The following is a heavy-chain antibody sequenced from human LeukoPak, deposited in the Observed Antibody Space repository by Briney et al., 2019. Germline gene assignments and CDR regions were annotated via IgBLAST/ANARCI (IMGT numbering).Heavy chain of an antibody. V-gene: IGHV4-59*01. D-gene: IGHD5-18*01. CDR3: ARRGYSYGYVDY. CDR2: IYYSGST. Sequence: SETLSLTCTVSGGSISSYYWSWIRQPPGKGLEWIGYIYYSGSTNYNPSLKSRVTISVDTSKSQFSLKLSSVTAADTAVYYCARRGYSYGYVDYWGQGTLVTVSS. J-gene: IGHJ4*02. CDR1: GGSISSYY.